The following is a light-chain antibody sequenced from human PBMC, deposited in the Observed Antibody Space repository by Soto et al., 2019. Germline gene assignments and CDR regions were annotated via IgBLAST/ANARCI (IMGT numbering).Light chain of an antibody. CDR3: QQYGSSPTWT. CDR1: QSVSSSY. Sequence: DIVLTQSPATLSLSPGERATLSCRASQSVSSSYLAWYQQKPGQAPRLLIYGASTRATGIPDRFSGSGSGTDFTLTISRLEPEDSAVYYCQQYGSSPTWTFGQGTKVDIK. J-gene: IGKJ1*01. CDR2: GAS. V-gene: IGKV3-20*01.